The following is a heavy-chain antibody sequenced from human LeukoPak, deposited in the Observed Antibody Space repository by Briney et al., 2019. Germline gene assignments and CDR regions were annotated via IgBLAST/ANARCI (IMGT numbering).Heavy chain of an antibody. CDR2: ISYDGSNK. J-gene: IGHJ4*02. Sequence: TGGSLRLSCAASGFTFSSYAMHWVRQAPGKGLEWVAVISYDGSNKYYADSVKGRFTISRDNSKNTLYLQMNSLRAEDTAVYYCARGALAGLWGQGTLVTVSS. D-gene: IGHD6-19*01. V-gene: IGHV3-30*04. CDR1: GFTFSSYA. CDR3: ARGALAGL.